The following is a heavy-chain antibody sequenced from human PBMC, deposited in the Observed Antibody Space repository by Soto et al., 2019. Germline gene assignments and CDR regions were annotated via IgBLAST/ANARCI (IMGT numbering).Heavy chain of an antibody. D-gene: IGHD6-13*01. Sequence: QLQLQESGPGLVKPSETLSLTCTVSGGSISSSSYYWGWIRQPPGKGLEWIGSIYYSGSTYYNPSLKSRVTISVDTSKNQFSLKLSSVTAADTAVYYCARHGRDSSSWFEDAFDIWGQGTMVTVSS. CDR3: ARHGRDSSSWFEDAFDI. V-gene: IGHV4-39*01. CDR1: GGSISSSSYY. J-gene: IGHJ3*02. CDR2: IYYSGST.